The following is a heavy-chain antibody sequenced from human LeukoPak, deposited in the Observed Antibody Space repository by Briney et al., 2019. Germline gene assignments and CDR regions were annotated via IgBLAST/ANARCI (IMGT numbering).Heavy chain of an antibody. D-gene: IGHD3-9*01. J-gene: IGHJ5*02. Sequence: ASVKVSCKASGYTFTSFDINWVRQATGQGLEWMGWMNPNSGNTGYAQKFQGRVTMTRNTSISTAYMELSSLRSEDTAVYYCARAHYDILTAYPYNWFAPWGQGTLVTVS. V-gene: IGHV1-8*01. CDR3: ARAHYDILTAYPYNWFAP. CDR2: MNPNSGNT. CDR1: GYTFTSFD.